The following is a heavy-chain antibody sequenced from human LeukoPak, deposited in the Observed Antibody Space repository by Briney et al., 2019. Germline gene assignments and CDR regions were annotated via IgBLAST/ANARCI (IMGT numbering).Heavy chain of an antibody. CDR2: IYASGTT. Sequence: GGSLRLSCTASGFSVSGNFMTWVRQAPGKGLEWISFIYASGTTSYADSVKGRFTLSRNNSKNTIYLQLDSLRVEDTAVYYCARGRSRSSSGWYFDYWGQGTLVTVSS. V-gene: IGHV3-53*01. CDR1: GFSVSGNF. CDR3: ARGRSRSSSGWYFDY. D-gene: IGHD3-22*01. J-gene: IGHJ4*02.